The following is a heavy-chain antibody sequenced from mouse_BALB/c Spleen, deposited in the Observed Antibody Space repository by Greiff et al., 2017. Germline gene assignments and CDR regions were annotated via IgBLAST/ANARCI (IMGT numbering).Heavy chain of an antibody. Sequence: EVKVVESGGGLVKPGGSLKLSCAASGFAFSSYDMSWVRQTPEKRLEWVAYISSGGGSTYYPDTVKGRFTISRDNAKNTLYLQMSSLKSEDTAMYYCARQLWYFDVWGAGTTVTVSS. J-gene: IGHJ1*01. CDR2: ISSGGGST. CDR3: ARQLWYFDV. V-gene: IGHV5-12-1*01. CDR1: GFAFSSYD.